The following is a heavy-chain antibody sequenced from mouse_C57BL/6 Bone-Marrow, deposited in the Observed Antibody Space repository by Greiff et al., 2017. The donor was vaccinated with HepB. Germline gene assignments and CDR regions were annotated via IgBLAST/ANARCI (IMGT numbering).Heavy chain of an antibody. CDR2: IDPENGDT. V-gene: IGHV14-4*01. J-gene: IGHJ4*01. CDR1: GFNIKDDY. CDR3: TTHFIATVVATCDYAMDY. D-gene: IGHD1-1*01. Sequence: EVQLQQSGAELVRPGASVKLSCTASGFNIKDDYMHWVKQRPEQGLEWIGWIDPENGDTEYASKFQGKATITADTSSNTAYLQLSSLTSEDTAVYCCTTHFIATVVATCDYAMDYWGQGTSVTVSS.